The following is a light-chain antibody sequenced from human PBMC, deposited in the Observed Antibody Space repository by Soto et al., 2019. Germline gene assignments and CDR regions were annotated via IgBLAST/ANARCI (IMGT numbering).Light chain of an antibody. J-gene: IGLJ3*02. CDR2: DVS. CDR1: SSDVGGYNY. CDR3: SSYTSSSTLARV. Sequence: QSALTQPASVSGSPGQSITISCTGTSSDVGGYNYVSWYQQHPGKAPKLMIYDVSNRPSGVSNRFSGSKSGNTASLTISGLQAKDEADYYCSSYTSSSTLARVFGGGTKLTVL. V-gene: IGLV2-14*01.